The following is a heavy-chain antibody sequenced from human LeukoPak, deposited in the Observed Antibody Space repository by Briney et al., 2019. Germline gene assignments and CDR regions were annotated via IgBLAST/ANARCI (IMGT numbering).Heavy chain of an antibody. Sequence: GGSLRLSCAASGFSFSSYWMSWVRQAPGKGLEWVANIKQDGSEKYYVDSVKGRFTISRDNSKNTLYLQMNSLRAEDTAVYYCAKDDNWLQFESWGQGTLVTVSS. J-gene: IGHJ5*01. CDR3: AKDDNWLQFES. CDR2: IKQDGSEK. D-gene: IGHD5-24*01. V-gene: IGHV3-7*03. CDR1: GFSFSSYW.